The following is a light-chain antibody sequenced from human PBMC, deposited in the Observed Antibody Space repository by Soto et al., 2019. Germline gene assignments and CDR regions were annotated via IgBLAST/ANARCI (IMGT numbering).Light chain of an antibody. Sequence: DIVMTQSPDSLAVSLGERATINCKSSQSVLYSSNNKNYLAWYQQKPGQPPKLLIYWASTRESGVPDRFSGSGSGTDFTLTISSLQAEDVALYYCQQYYSTLRTFGQGTKLEIK. CDR1: QSVLYSSNNKNY. J-gene: IGKJ2*01. V-gene: IGKV4-1*01. CDR2: WAS. CDR3: QQYYSTLRT.